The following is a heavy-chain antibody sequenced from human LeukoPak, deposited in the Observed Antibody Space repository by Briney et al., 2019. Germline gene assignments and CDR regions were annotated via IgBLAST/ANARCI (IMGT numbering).Heavy chain of an antibody. CDR3: AKEGTKLRYFDWLLKNHDAFDI. D-gene: IGHD3-9*01. CDR2: ISGDGGST. CDR1: GLTFDGYA. V-gene: IGHV3-43*02. Sequence: GSLRLSCAASGLTFDGYAMHWVRQAPGKGLEWVSLISGDGGSTYYADSVKGRFTISRDNSKNSLYLQMNSLRTEDTALYYCAKEGTKLRYFDWLLKNHDAFDIWGQGTMVTVSS. J-gene: IGHJ3*02.